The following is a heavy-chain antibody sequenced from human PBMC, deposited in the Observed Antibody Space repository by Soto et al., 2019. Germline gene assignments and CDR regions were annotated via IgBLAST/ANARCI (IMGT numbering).Heavy chain of an antibody. Sequence: PGGSLRLSCAASGFTFSGSAMHWVRQASGKGLEWVGRTRSKANSYATAYAASVKGRFTISRDDSKNTAYLQMNSLKTEDTTVYYCTSVTTLVWFDPWGQGTLVNVSS. CDR3: TSVTTLVWFDP. V-gene: IGHV3-73*01. D-gene: IGHD4-17*01. J-gene: IGHJ5*02. CDR1: GFTFSGSA. CDR2: TRSKANSYAT.